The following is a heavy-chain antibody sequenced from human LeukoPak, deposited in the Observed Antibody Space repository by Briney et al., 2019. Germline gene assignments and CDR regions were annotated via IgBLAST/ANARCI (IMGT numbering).Heavy chain of an antibody. D-gene: IGHD6-13*01. CDR2: IYYSGST. V-gene: IGHV4-59*01. CDR3: ARQQLGIDY. Sequence: ASETPSLTCTVSGGSISSYYWSWIRQPPGKGLEWSGYIYYSGSTNYNPSLKSRVTISLDTSKNQFSLKLSSVTAADTAVYYCARQQLGIDYWGQGTLVTVSS. CDR1: GGSISSYY. J-gene: IGHJ4*02.